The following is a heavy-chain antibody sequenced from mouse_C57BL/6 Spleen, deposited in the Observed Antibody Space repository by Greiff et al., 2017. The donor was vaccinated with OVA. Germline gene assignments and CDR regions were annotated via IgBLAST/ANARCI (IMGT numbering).Heavy chain of an antibody. V-gene: IGHV1-22*01. Sequence: EVQRVESGPELVKPGASVKMSCKASGYTFTDYNMHWVKQSHGKSLEWIGYINPNNGGTSYNQKFKGKATLTVNKSSSTAYMELRSLTSEDSAVYYCARRNYGSSNYFDYWGQGTTLTVSS. CDR2: INPNNGGT. J-gene: IGHJ2*01. D-gene: IGHD1-1*01. CDR1: GYTFTDYN. CDR3: ARRNYGSSNYFDY.